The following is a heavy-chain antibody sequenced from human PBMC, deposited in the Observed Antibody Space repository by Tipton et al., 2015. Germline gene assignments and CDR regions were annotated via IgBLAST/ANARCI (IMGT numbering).Heavy chain of an antibody. CDR2: ISHSGNT. CDR3: ARYEVEVDAFDI. CDR1: GGSISSYY. Sequence: TLSLTCNVSGGSISSYYWSWIRQPPGKGLEWIGYISHSGNTKYNPSLKSRLTISVDTSINQFSLKLNSVTAADTAVFYCARYEVEVDAFDIWGQGTMVTVSS. V-gene: IGHV4-59*01. J-gene: IGHJ3*02. D-gene: IGHD3-16*01.